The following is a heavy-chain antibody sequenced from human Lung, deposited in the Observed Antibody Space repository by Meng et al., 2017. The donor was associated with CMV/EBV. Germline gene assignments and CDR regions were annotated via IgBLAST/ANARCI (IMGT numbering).Heavy chain of an antibody. CDR2: INSNSNNI. CDR3: ARDRRYDTSGYPDY. CDR1: GFSFNTYT. J-gene: IGHJ4*02. V-gene: IGHV3-21*01. D-gene: IGHD3-22*01. Sequence: GGSXRLXCAASGFSFNTYTLNWVRQAPGKGLEWVSSINSNSNNILYADSVKGRFTISRDNAKSSLSLQMNSLRAEDTAVYYCARDRRYDTSGYPDYWVQGKXVTVSS.